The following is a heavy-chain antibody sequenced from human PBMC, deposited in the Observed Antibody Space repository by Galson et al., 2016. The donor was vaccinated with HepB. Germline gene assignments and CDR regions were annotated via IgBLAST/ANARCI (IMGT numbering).Heavy chain of an antibody. J-gene: IGHJ6*02. CDR3: ATAGSDNDVLTGYYSRYHSMDV. V-gene: IGHV1-69*13. CDR1: GGPVSSNA. D-gene: IGHD3-9*01. CDR2: IIPIFGQA. Sequence: SVKVSCKASGGPVSSNAITWVRQAPGQGLEWMGAIIPIFGQAEYAQKVQGRVTITADASMNIVYMELSSLRSEDTAVYYCATAGSDNDVLTGYYSRYHSMDVWGQGTTVTVSS.